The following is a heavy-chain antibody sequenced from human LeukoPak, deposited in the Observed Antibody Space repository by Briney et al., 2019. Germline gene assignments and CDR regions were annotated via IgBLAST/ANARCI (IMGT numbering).Heavy chain of an antibody. J-gene: IGHJ6*02. Sequence: SGGSLRLSCAASGFTFSSYAMSWVRQAPGKGLEWVSAISGSGGSTYYADSVKGRFTISRDNSKNTLYLQMNSLRAEDTAVYYCASMVRGAYYHYYYGMDVWGQGTTVTVSS. V-gene: IGHV3-23*01. D-gene: IGHD3-10*01. CDR2: ISGSGGST. CDR1: GFTFSSYA. CDR3: ASMVRGAYYHYYYGMDV.